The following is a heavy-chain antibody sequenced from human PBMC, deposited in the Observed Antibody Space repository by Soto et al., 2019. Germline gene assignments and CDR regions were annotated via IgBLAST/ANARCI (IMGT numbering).Heavy chain of an antibody. Sequence: ASVKVSCKASGYTFTSYAMHWVRQAPGQRLEWMGWINAGNGNTKYSQKFQGRVTITRDTSASTAYMELSSLRSEDTAVYYCARDTPYYYYDSSGYYPTTQYYFDYWGQGTLVPVSS. V-gene: IGHV1-3*01. CDR3: ARDTPYYYYDSSGYYPTTQYYFDY. D-gene: IGHD3-22*01. J-gene: IGHJ4*02. CDR2: INAGNGNT. CDR1: GYTFTSYA.